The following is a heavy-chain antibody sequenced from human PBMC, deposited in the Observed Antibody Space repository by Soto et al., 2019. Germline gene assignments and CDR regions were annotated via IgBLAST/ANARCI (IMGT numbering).Heavy chain of an antibody. Sequence: SETLSLTCTVSGGSISSSSYYWGWIRQPPGKGLEWIGSIYYSGSTYYNPSLKSRITISVDTSKNQFSLKLSSVTAADTAVYYCARPVIARDAFDIWGQGTMVTVSS. D-gene: IGHD3-16*02. CDR1: GGSISSSSYY. V-gene: IGHV4-39*01. CDR2: IYYSGST. CDR3: ARPVIARDAFDI. J-gene: IGHJ3*02.